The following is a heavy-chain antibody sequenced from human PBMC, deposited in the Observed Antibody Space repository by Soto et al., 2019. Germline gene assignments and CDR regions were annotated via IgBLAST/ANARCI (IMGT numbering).Heavy chain of an antibody. V-gene: IGHV3-21*01. CDR3: ARDLSSSVDS. Sequence: PGGSLRLSCADSGFTFSSYSMNWVRQAPGKGLEWVSSISSSSSYMYYADSLKGRFTISRDNAKNSLYLQMNSLRAEDTAVYYCARDLSSSVDSWGQGTLVTVSS. CDR1: GFTFSSYS. CDR2: ISSSSSYM. D-gene: IGHD6-6*01. J-gene: IGHJ4*02.